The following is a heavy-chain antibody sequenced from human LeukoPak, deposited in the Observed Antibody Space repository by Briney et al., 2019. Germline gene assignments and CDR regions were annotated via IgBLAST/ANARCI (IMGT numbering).Heavy chain of an antibody. CDR3: AKHHSGLRYDY. Sequence: GGSLRLSCAASGFTFSNYAMSWVRQAPGKGLAWVSTISGGGASTYYAASVKGRFTISRDTSMNTLYLQMNSLRAEDTAIYYCAKHHSGLRYDYWGQGTLVTVSS. V-gene: IGHV3-23*01. J-gene: IGHJ4*02. CDR1: GFTFSNYA. D-gene: IGHD4-17*01. CDR2: ISGGGAST.